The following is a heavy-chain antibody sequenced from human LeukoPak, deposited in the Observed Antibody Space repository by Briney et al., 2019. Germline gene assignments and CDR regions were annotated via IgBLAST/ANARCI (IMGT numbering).Heavy chain of an antibody. V-gene: IGHV1-18*01. CDR3: ARVEGSGWPYNWFDP. CDR2: ISAYNGNT. CDR1: GYTFTSYG. Sequence: GASVKVSCKASGYTFTSYGISWVRQAPGQGLEWMGWISAYNGNTNYAQKLQGRVTMTRDTSISTAYMELSRLRSDDTAVYYCARVEGSGWPYNWFDPWGQGTLVTVSS. J-gene: IGHJ5*02. D-gene: IGHD6-19*01.